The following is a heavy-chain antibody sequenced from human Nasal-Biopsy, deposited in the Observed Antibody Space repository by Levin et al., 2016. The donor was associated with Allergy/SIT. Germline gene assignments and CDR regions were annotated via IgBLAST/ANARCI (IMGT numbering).Heavy chain of an antibody. Sequence: GSLRLSCTVSDGSFSPYYWTWIRQPPGKGLEWIGFVYFTGTTDYHPSFKNRITLSLDTSKKQLSLKLSSVTAADTAVYYCAREGQQLAFDYWGQGILVTVSS. CDR2: VYFTGTT. J-gene: IGHJ4*02. CDR3: AREGQQLAFDY. D-gene: IGHD6-13*01. CDR1: DGSFSPYY. V-gene: IGHV4-59*01.